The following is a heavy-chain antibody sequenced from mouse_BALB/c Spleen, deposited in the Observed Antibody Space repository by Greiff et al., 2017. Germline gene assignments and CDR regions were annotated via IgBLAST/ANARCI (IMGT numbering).Heavy chain of an antibody. Sequence: EVKVVESGGGLVKPGGSLKLSCAASGFTFSDYYMYWVRQTPEKRLEWVATISDGGSYTYYPDSVKGRFTISRDNAKNNLYLQMSSLKSEDTAMYYCARDRGGTGAMDYWGQGTSVTVSS. CDR1: GFTFSDYY. V-gene: IGHV5-4*02. CDR3: ARDRGGTGAMDY. CDR2: ISDGGSYT. J-gene: IGHJ4*01. D-gene: IGHD4-1*01.